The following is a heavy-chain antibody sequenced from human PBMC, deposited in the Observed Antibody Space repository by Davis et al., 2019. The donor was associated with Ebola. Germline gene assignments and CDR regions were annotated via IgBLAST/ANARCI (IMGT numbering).Heavy chain of an antibody. CDR3: AKDNRNIWSEV. CDR2: ISYDGRKT. J-gene: IGHJ3*01. CDR1: GFTFSSYA. V-gene: IGHV3-30*04. Sequence: GGSLRLSCVVSGFTFSSYAMHWVRQGPGKGLEWVAVISYDGRKTYYADSVKGRFTISRDNSKNTLYLQMNGLRVEDTAIYYCAKDNRNIWSEVWGQGTMVTVSS. D-gene: IGHD2/OR15-2a*01.